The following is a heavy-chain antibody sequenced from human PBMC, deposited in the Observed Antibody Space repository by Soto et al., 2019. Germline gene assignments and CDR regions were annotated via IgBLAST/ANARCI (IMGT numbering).Heavy chain of an antibody. Sequence: SETLSLTCSVSGGSISSGYWTWIRQPPGKGLEWIGYIYYGGSINYNPSLKSRVIISVDTAKNQFSLRLSSVSAADTAVYYCTGAYYDINGYSLDPWGQGTSVTVSS. CDR3: TGAYYDINGYSLDP. CDR2: IYYGGSI. D-gene: IGHD3-22*01. CDR1: GGSISSGY. J-gene: IGHJ5*02. V-gene: IGHV4-59*01.